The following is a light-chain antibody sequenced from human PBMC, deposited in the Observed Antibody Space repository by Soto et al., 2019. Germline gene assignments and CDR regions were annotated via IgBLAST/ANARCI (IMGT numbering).Light chain of an antibody. Sequence: DIQMTQSPSSLTASVRDIVTITCRASQNIDRYLHWYQHKPGQAPTLLIFRASSLQRGVPTRFTGSGSGTHYTLVIDSLQPEDFATYFCQQTYSTPLTFGGGTRVEI. J-gene: IGKJ4*01. V-gene: IGKV1-39*01. CDR1: QNIDRY. CDR3: QQTYSTPLT. CDR2: RAS.